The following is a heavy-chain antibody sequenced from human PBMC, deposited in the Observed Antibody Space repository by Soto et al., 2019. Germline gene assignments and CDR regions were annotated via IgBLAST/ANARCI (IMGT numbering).Heavy chain of an antibody. CDR1: GFTFDDYS. D-gene: IGHD2-15*01. CDR2: IRYDGGSK. CDR3: ARKRYCSGGSCPGYAFDI. V-gene: IGHV3-33*08. J-gene: IGHJ3*02. Sequence: QPGGSLRLSCAASGFTFDDYSMHWVRQAPGKGLEWVALIRYDGGSKYYADSVKGRFTISRDNSKNTLYLQMNSLRAEDTAVYYCARKRYCSGGSCPGYAFDIWGQGTMVTVSS.